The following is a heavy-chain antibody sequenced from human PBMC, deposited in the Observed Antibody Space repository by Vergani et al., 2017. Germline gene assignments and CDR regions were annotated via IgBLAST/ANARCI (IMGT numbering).Heavy chain of an antibody. CDR1: GFTFSSYS. V-gene: IGHV3-21*01. CDR3: ASDPTNYYDSSGYSEAPRTAKSDC. J-gene: IGHJ4*02. CDR2: ISSSSSYI. D-gene: IGHD3-22*01. Sequence: EVQLVESGGGLVKPGGSLRLSCAASGFTFSSYSMNWVRQAPGKGLEWVSSISSSSSYIYYADSVKGRFTISRDNAKNSLYLQMNSLRAEDTAVYYCASDPTNYYDSSGYSEAPRTAKSDCWGEGTLVTVSS.